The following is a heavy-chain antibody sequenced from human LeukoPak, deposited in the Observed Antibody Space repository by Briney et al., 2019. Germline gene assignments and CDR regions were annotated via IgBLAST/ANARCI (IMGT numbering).Heavy chain of an antibody. CDR3: ATLGTTVTTSFDY. V-gene: IGHV3-64*01. Sequence: PGGSLRLSCAASGFTFSSYAMHWVRQAPGKGLEYVSAISSNGGSTYYANSVKGRFTISRDNSKNTLYLQMGSLRAEDMAVYYCATLGTTVTTSFDYWGQGTLVTVSS. CDR1: GFTFSSYA. J-gene: IGHJ4*02. CDR2: ISSNGGST. D-gene: IGHD4-17*01.